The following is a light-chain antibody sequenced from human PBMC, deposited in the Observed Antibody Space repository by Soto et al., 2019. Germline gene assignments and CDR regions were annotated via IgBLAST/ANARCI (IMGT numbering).Light chain of an antibody. V-gene: IGKV3-15*01. J-gene: IGKJ2*01. Sequence: EIVMTQSPATLSVSPGERATLSCRASQSVSSNLAWYQQKPGQAPRLLIYGASTRATGISAMFSGSGSGTEFTLTISSLQSEDFAVYYCQQYNNWPRGYTFGQGTKLEIK. CDR2: GAS. CDR1: QSVSSN. CDR3: QQYNNWPRGYT.